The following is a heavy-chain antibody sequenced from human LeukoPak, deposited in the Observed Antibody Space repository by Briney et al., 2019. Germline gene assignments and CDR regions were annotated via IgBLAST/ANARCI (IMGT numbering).Heavy chain of an antibody. CDR1: GGSVSSGGYC. Sequence: SETLSLTCTVSGGSVSSGGYCWNWIRQPPGKGLEWIGYIYYSGSTNYNPSLKSRVTISVDTSKNQFSLKLSSVTAADTAVYFCARSSSWRYFDYWGQGTLVTVSS. J-gene: IGHJ4*02. V-gene: IGHV4-61*08. D-gene: IGHD6-13*01. CDR2: IYYSGST. CDR3: ARSSSWRYFDY.